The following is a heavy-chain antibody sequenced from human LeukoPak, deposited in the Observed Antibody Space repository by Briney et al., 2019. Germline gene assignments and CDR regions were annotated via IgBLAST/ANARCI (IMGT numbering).Heavy chain of an antibody. V-gene: IGHV4-59*11. CDR1: GGSISSHY. Sequence: SETLSLTCTVSGGSISSHYWSWIRQPPGKGLEWIGYIFYSGSTNYNPSLKSRGTISVDTSKNQFSLNLSSVTAADTAVYYCSRGGRVWFDPWGQGTLVTVSS. CDR3: SRGGRVWFDP. J-gene: IGHJ5*02. CDR2: IFYSGST.